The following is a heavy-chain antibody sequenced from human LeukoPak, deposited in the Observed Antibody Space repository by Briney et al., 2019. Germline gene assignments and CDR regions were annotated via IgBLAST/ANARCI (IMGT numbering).Heavy chain of an antibody. CDR1: GFTFSSYA. V-gene: IGHV3-23*01. D-gene: IGHD4-23*01. J-gene: IGHJ4*02. Sequence: PGGSLRLSCAASGFTFSSYAMSWVRQAPGKGPEWVSSISTSGGSTYYADSVKGRFTISRDNSRNTLYLQMNSLRADDTAVYFCARGFYGGRFDYWGQGTLVTVSS. CDR3: ARGFYGGRFDY. CDR2: ISTSGGST.